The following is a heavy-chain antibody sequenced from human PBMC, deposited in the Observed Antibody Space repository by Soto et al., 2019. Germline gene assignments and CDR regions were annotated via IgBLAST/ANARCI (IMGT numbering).Heavy chain of an antibody. CDR3: ARDFGHYCSGGNCYFYF. CDR2: IIPLFGTA. J-gene: IGHJ4*02. D-gene: IGHD2-15*01. Sequence: QVQLVQSGAEVKKPGSSVRVSCKASGGTFSTYAINWVRQAPGHGLGWMGGIIPLFGTAKYAQKFQDRVTITADESTTTAHMEVRSLRAEDTAVYYCARDFGHYCSGGNCYFYFWGQGTLVTVSS. V-gene: IGHV1-69*01. CDR1: GGTFSTYA.